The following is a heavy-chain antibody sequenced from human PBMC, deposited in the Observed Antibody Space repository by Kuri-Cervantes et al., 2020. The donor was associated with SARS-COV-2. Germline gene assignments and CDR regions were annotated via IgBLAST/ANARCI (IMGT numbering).Heavy chain of an antibody. D-gene: IGHD1-1*01. V-gene: IGHV3-30-3*01. J-gene: IGHJ4*02. CDR2: ISYDGSNK. CDR3: ATPIQVARGRLDY. CDR1: GFTFSSYA. Sequence: GESLKISCAASGFTFSSYAMHWVRQAPGKGLEWVAVISYDGSNKYYADSVKGRFTISRDNSKNTVYLQMNSLRAEDTAVYYCATPIQVARGRLDYWGQGALVTVSS.